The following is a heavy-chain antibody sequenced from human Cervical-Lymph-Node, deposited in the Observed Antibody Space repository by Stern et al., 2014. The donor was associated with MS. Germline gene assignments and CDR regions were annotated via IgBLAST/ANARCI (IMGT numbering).Heavy chain of an antibody. V-gene: IGHV5-51*03. D-gene: IGHD5-12*01. CDR1: GFTFTNYW. CDR2: IYPGDSDT. Sequence: EVQLVESGAEVKKPGESLKISCKGSGFTFTNYWIGWGRQMPGKGLEWMGIIYPGDSDTRYSPSFEGQVTISADKSINTAYLQWTSLKASDTAMYYCARTNRGHSFGLIDYWGQGTLVTVSS. J-gene: IGHJ4*02. CDR3: ARTNRGHSFGLIDY.